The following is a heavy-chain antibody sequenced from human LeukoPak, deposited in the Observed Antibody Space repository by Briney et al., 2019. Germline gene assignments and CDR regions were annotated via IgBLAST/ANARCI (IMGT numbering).Heavy chain of an antibody. V-gene: IGHV1-69*05. CDR2: IIPIFGTA. CDR1: GGTFSSYA. CDR3: ARGVYYDFWSGYYSGGFNAGPFDP. J-gene: IGHJ5*02. D-gene: IGHD3-3*01. Sequence: ASVKVSCKASGGTFSSYAISWVRQAPGQGLEWMGGIIPIFGTANYAQKFQGRVTITTDESTSTAYMELSSLRSEDTAVYYCARGVYYDFWSGYYSGGFNAGPFDPWGQGTLVTVSS.